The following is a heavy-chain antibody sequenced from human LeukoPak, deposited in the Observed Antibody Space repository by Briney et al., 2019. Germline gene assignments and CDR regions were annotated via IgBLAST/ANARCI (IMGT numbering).Heavy chain of an antibody. V-gene: IGHV3-53*01. D-gene: IGHD3-10*01. CDR2: IYSGGST. CDR1: GFTFSSYA. Sequence: GGSLRLSCAASGFTFSSYAMSWVRQAPGKGLEWVSFIYSGGSTHYSDSVKGRFTISRDNSKNTLYLQMNSLRAEDTAVYYCARWSGVVDYWGQGTLVTVSS. J-gene: IGHJ4*02. CDR3: ARWSGVVDY.